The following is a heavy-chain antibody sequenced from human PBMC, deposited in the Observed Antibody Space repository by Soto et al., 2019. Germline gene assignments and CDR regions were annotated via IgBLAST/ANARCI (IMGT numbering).Heavy chain of an antibody. D-gene: IGHD1-1*01. V-gene: IGHV3-48*02. Sequence: EVQLVESGGDLVQRGGSLRLCCVASGFTFSVYSMNWVRQAPGKGLEWFSYITSDTKTIKYADSVKGRFTISRDNAKNSVYLQMNSLRDEDTAVYYRARSVERHFDFWGQGTVVTVSS. CDR2: ITSDTKTI. CDR1: GFTFSVYS. J-gene: IGHJ4*02. CDR3: ARSVERHFDF.